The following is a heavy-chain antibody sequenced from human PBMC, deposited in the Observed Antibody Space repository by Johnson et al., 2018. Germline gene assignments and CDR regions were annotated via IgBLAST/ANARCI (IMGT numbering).Heavy chain of an antibody. J-gene: IGHJ1*01. CDR3: TRPEGLYSSNSDQYFQH. CDR2: IKEDGSTK. D-gene: IGHD6-13*01. CDR1: GFTFTTYW. Sequence: VQLVESWGGLVRPGGSLRLSCAASGFTFTTYWMNWVRQAPGKGLEWVASIKEDGSTKYYVDSVNGRFTISRDNAKNSLYLQLNSLRAEDTAVYYCTRPEGLYSSNSDQYFQHWGQGTLVIVSS. V-gene: IGHV3-7*01.